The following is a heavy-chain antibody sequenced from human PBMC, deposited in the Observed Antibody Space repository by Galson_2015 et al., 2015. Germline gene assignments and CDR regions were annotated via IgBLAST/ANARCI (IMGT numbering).Heavy chain of an antibody. V-gene: IGHV3-30-3*01. J-gene: IGHJ3*01. CDR3: ARSVTYYYDTGGPTGSPLDI. CDR2: ISYDGSNK. CDR1: GFTFRNYA. Sequence: SLRLSCAASGFTFRNYAMHWVRQAPGKGLEWVALISYDGSNKYYADSVKGRFTISRDNSKNTLSLQMISLRPEDTALYHCARSVTYYYDTGGPTGSPLDIGGQGTKVTVSS. D-gene: IGHD2-8*02.